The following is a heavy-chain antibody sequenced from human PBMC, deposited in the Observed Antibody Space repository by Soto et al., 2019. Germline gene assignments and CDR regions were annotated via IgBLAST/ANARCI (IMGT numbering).Heavy chain of an antibody. CDR2: VYAVDSDT. CDR1: GYRFINFW. J-gene: IGHJ4*02. CDR3: ARRTYTWNDAEFDY. Sequence: PGESLKISCKGYGYRFINFWIGWVRQVPGKGLGWMGIVYAVDSDTKYSPSFQGQVTISVDKSISTAYLEWSSLKASDTAVYYCARRTYTWNDAEFDYWGQGTMVTVSS. V-gene: IGHV5-51*01. D-gene: IGHD1-1*01.